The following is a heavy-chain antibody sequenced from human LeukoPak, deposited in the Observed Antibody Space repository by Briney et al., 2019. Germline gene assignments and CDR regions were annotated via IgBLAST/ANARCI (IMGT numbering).Heavy chain of an antibody. CDR3: ARDLSRYYDSSGTDY. J-gene: IGHJ4*02. CDR1: GGTFSSYA. V-gene: IGHV1-18*01. CDR2: ISAYNGNT. Sequence: ASVKVSCKASGGTFSSYAISWVRQAPGQGLEWMGWISAYNGNTNYAQKLQGRVTMTTDTSTSTAYMELRSLRSDDTAVYYCARDLSRYYDSSGTDYWGQGTLVTVSS. D-gene: IGHD3-22*01.